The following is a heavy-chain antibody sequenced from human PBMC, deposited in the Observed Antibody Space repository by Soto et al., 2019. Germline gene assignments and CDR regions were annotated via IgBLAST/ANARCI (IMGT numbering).Heavy chain of an antibody. J-gene: IGHJ4*02. D-gene: IGHD3-22*01. CDR1: GYTFTNYV. V-gene: IGHV1-3*01. CDR2: INAGDDNT. CDR3: ARESCYPLDY. Sequence: QVQLVQSGAEVKKPGASVKVSCKASGYTFTNYVMHWVRQAPGQRLEWMGSINAGDDNTKYSQKFQGRVTITTDTSASTAYMELSSLRSEDTAVYYCARESCYPLDYWGQGTLVTVSS.